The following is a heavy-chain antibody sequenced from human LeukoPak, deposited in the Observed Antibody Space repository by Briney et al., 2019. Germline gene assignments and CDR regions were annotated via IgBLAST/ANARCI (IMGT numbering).Heavy chain of an antibody. V-gene: IGHV3-9*01. CDR2: ISWNSGSR. CDR1: GFTFDDYA. J-gene: IGHJ4*02. CDR3: AKDSYGHWVY. Sequence: GGSLRLSCAASGFTFDDYAMHWVRQAPGKGLEWVSGISWNSGSRGYADSVKGRFTISRDNAKNSLYLQMNSVRAGDTAVYYCAKDSYGHWVYWGQGTLVTASS. D-gene: IGHD7-27*01.